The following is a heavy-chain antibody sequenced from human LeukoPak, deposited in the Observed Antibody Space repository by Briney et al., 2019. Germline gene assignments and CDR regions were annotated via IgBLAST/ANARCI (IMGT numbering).Heavy chain of an antibody. Sequence: SETLSLTCTVSDDSISTDSYYWGWIRQSPGRGLEWIGSISYSGKTSYNTSLQSRVTISVDTSKNQFSLKLTSVTAADTAVYYCARIRKGDGEDFWGQGTLVSVSS. D-gene: IGHD3-10*01. CDR1: DDSISTDSYY. J-gene: IGHJ4*02. CDR2: ISYSGKT. CDR3: ARIRKGDGEDF. V-gene: IGHV4-39*07.